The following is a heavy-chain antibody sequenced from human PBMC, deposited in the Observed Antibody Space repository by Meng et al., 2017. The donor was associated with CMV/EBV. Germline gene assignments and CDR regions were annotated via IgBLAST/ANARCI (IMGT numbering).Heavy chain of an antibody. V-gene: IGHV1-69*04. J-gene: IGHJ3*02. CDR1: GYTFTGYY. D-gene: IGHD2-2*01. Sequence: SVKVSCKASGYTFTGYYMHWVRQAPGQGLEWMGRIIPILGIANYAQKFQGRVTITADKSTSTAYMELSSLRSEDTVVYYCARGAVVVVPAADDAFDIWGQGTMVTVSS. CDR3: ARGAVVVVPAADDAFDI. CDR2: IIPILGIA.